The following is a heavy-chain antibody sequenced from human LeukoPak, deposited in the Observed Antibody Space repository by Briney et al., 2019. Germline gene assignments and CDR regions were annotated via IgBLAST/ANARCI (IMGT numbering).Heavy chain of an antibody. D-gene: IGHD5-18*01. Sequence: GGSLRRSCAASGFTFSSYGMHWVRQAPGKGLEWVAVISYDGSNKYYADSVKGRFTISRDNPKNTLYLQMHSLRDEDTAVYYCARDPRGYSYGYFDYWGQGTLVTVSS. CDR2: ISYDGSNK. CDR3: ARDPRGYSYGYFDY. V-gene: IGHV3-30*03. CDR1: GFTFSSYG. J-gene: IGHJ4*02.